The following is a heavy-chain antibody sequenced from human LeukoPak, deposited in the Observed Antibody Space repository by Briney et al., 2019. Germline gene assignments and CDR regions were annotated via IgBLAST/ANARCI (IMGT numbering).Heavy chain of an antibody. J-gene: IGHJ4*02. V-gene: IGHV5-51*01. D-gene: IGHD6-19*01. CDR2: IYPGDSDT. CDR1: GYTFTTYW. CDR3: ARTGYSSGWYGGFDY. Sequence: GESLKISCKASGYTFTTYWIGWVRQIPGKGLEWMGIIYPGDSDTRYSPSFQGQVTISADKSISTAYLQWSSLKGSDIAMYYCARTGYSSGWYGGFDYWGQGTLVTVSS.